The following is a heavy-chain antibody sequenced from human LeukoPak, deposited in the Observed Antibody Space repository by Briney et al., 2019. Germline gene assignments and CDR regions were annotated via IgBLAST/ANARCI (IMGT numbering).Heavy chain of an antibody. J-gene: IGHJ6*03. CDR1: GFTFSSYS. CDR3: ARLRDPAYYDSSGPSRMDV. CDR2: ISSSSSYI. V-gene: IGHV3-21*01. D-gene: IGHD3-22*01. Sequence: PGGSLRLSCAASGFTFSSYSMNWVRQAPGKGLEWVSSISSSSSYIYYADSVKGRFTISRDNAKNSLYLQMNSLRAEDTAVCYCARLRDPAYYDSSGPSRMDVWGKGTTVTVSS.